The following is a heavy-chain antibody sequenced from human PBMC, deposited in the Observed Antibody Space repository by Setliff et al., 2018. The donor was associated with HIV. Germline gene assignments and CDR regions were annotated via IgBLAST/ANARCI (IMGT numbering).Heavy chain of an antibody. CDR2: TYFSGST. CDR1: GASISSSHYY. Sequence: SETLSLTCTVSGASISSSHYYWVWIRQPPGKGLEWIGTTYFSGSTYYNPSLKSRFTMSVDTYENHFSLKLGSVTAADTAIYYSAKSLRVEMFGVVTTYGMDVWGRGTTVTVSS. D-gene: IGHD3-3*01. V-gene: IGHV4-39*02. J-gene: IGHJ6*02. CDR3: AKSLRVEMFGVVTTYGMDV.